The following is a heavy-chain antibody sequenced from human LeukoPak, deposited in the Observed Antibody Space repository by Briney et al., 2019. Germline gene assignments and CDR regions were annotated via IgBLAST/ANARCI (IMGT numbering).Heavy chain of an antibody. V-gene: IGHV4-34*01. CDR3: ARVRSSSWYPDYGMDV. J-gene: IGHJ6*02. CDR2: INHSGST. CDR1: GGSFSGYY. Sequence: SETLSLTCAVYGGSFSGYYWSWIRQPPGKGLEWIGEINHSGSTNYNPSLKSRVTISVDTSKNQFSLKLSSVTSADTAVYYCARVRSSSWYPDYGMDVWGQGTTVTVSS. D-gene: IGHD6-13*01.